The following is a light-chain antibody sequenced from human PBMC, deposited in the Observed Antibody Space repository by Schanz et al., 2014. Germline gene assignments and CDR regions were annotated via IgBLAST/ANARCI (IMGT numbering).Light chain of an antibody. V-gene: IGKV3-20*01. Sequence: IVLTQSPATLSLSPGDSATLSCRASQSLSGGYLAWYRQKPGQPPSLRIFDTSNRATGIPARFRGSASGTDFTLTISRLEPEDFAVYYCHQYINSPFTFGPGTKLDLK. CDR1: QSLSGGY. CDR3: HQYINSPFT. CDR2: DTS. J-gene: IGKJ3*01.